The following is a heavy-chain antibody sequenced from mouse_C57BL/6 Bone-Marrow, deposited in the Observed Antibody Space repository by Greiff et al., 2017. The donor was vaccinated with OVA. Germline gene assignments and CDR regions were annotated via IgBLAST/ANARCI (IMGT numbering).Heavy chain of an antibody. CDR2: IDPENGDT. Sequence: VQLQQPGAELVRPGASVKLSCTASGFNIKDYYMHWVKQRPEQGLEWIGWIDPENGDTEYASKFQGKATITADTSSNTAYLQLSSLTSEDTAVCYCTTLYYCGSSLYFDVWGTGTTVTVSS. CDR1: GFNIKDYY. CDR3: TTLYYCGSSLYFDV. J-gene: IGHJ1*03. V-gene: IGHV14-4*01. D-gene: IGHD1-1*01.